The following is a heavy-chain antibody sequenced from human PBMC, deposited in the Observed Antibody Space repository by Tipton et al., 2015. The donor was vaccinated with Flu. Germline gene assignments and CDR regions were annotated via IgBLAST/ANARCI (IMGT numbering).Heavy chain of an antibody. CDR3: ARGYGDLDY. CDR2: INPSGGST. Sequence: QLVQSGAEVKKPGASVKLSCKASGYTLTGYYIHWVRQAPGQGLEWMGIINPSGGSTTYAQEFQDRVTMTSVTSTRTVYLEMNSLISEDTAVYYCARGYGDLDYWGQGTLVTVSS. J-gene: IGHJ4*02. V-gene: IGHV1-46*01. CDR1: GYTLTGYY. D-gene: IGHD4-17*01.